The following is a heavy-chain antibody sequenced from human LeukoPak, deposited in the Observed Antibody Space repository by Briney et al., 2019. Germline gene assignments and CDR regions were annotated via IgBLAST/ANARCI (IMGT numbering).Heavy chain of an antibody. Sequence: SVKVSCKASGGTFSSYAISWVRQAPGQGLEWMGRIIPILGIANYAQKFQGRVTITADKSTSTAYMELSSLRSEDTAVYYCARGGKMVRGVIINGFVDYWGQGTLATVSS. D-gene: IGHD3-10*01. J-gene: IGHJ4*02. CDR3: ARGGKMVRGVIINGFVDY. V-gene: IGHV1-69*04. CDR1: GGTFSSYA. CDR2: IIPILGIA.